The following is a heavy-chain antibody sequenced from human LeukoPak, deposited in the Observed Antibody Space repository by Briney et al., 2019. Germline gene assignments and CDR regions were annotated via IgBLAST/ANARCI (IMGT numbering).Heavy chain of an antibody. CDR3: ASDKSSPHYFDY. CDR1: GFTFSDYY. Sequence: GGSLRLSCAASGFTFSDYYMSWIRQAPGKGLEWGSYISSSSSYTNYADSVKGRFTISRDNAKNSLYLQMNSLRDEDTAVYYCASDKSSPHYFDYWGQGTLVTVSS. V-gene: IGHV3-11*06. J-gene: IGHJ4*02. CDR2: ISSSSSYT. D-gene: IGHD3-16*02.